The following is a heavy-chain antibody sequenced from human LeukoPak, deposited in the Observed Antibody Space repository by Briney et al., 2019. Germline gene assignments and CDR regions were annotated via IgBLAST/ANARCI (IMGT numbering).Heavy chain of an antibody. J-gene: IGHJ4*02. D-gene: IGHD2-15*01. CDR3: ARGYCSGGSCYSGSDY. Sequence: GGSLRLSCAASGFTFSSYGMHWVRQAPGKGLEWMAVIWYDGSNKYYADSVKGRFTISRDNSKNTLYLQMNSLRAEDTAVYYCARGYCSGGSCYSGSDYWGQGTLVTVSS. CDR2: IWYDGSNK. CDR1: GFTFSSYG. V-gene: IGHV3-33*08.